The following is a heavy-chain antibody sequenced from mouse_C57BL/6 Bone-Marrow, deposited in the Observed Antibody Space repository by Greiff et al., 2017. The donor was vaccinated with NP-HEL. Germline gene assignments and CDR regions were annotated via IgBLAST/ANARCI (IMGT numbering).Heavy chain of an antibody. D-gene: IGHD3-3*01. V-gene: IGHV1-72*01. CDR2: IDPNSGGT. Sequence: QVQLQQPGAELVKPGASVKLSCKASGYTFTSYWMHWVKQRPGRGLEWNGRIDPNSGGTKYNEKFKSKATLTVDKPSSTAYMQLSSLTSEDSAVYYCARRARERYFDVWGTGTTVTVSS. J-gene: IGHJ1*03. CDR3: ARRARERYFDV. CDR1: GYTFTSYW.